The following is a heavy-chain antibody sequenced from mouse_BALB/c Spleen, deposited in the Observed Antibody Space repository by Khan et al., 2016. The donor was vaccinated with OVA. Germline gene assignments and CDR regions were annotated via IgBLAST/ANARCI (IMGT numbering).Heavy chain of an antibody. D-gene: IGHD2-1*01. CDR1: GYTFTSFY. CDR3: ARSGYGNPFAY. CDR2: FNPSNGDT. Sequence: QVQLQQSGAELVKPGASVTISCKASGYTFTSFYMYWVKQRPGQGLEWIGGFNPSNGDTHFYEKFKSKATLTVDKSSTTAYMQFSSLTSEDSAVYYCARSGYGNPFAYWGQGTLVTVST. J-gene: IGHJ3*01. V-gene: IGHV1S81*02.